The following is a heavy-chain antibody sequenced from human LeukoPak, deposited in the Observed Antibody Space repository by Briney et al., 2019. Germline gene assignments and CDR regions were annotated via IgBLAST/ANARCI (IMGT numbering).Heavy chain of an antibody. V-gene: IGHV1-2*04. Sequence: GASVKVSCKASGYTFTGYYMHWVRQAPGQGLEGMGWINPNSGGTNYAQKFQGWVTMTRDTSISTAYMELSRLRSDDTAVYYCARGGHIITMVRGVITPSDYWGQGTLVTVSS. CDR2: INPNSGGT. D-gene: IGHD3-10*01. CDR3: ARGGHIITMVRGVITPSDY. CDR1: GYTFTGYY. J-gene: IGHJ4*02.